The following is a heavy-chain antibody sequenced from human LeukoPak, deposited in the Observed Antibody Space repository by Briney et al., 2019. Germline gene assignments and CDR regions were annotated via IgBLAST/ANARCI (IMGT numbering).Heavy chain of an antibody. J-gene: IGHJ4*02. CDR3: VGVGGYDSSGFLDY. Sequence: PGRSLRLSCATSGFTFSNDGMHWVRQAPGRGLEWVALISYDGSDKHYADSVKGRFTVSRDNSKNTLYLQMNSLSRDDTAVYYCVGVGGYDSSGFLDYWGQGTLVTVSP. D-gene: IGHD3-22*01. CDR1: GFTFSNDG. CDR2: ISYDGSDK. V-gene: IGHV3-30*03.